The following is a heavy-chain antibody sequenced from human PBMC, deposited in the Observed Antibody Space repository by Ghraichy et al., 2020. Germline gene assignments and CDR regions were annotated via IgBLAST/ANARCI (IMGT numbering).Heavy chain of an antibody. Sequence: ASVKVSCKASGYTFTGYYMHWVRQAPGQGLEWMGRINPNSGGTNYAQKFQGRVTMTRDTSISTAYMELSRLRSDDTAVYYCARAAGYGGNSFKGPPQASSGTKFDYWGQGTLVTVSS. J-gene: IGHJ4*02. CDR1: GYTFTGYY. CDR2: INPNSGGT. CDR3: ARAAGYGGNSFKGPPQASSGTKFDY. D-gene: IGHD4-23*01. V-gene: IGHV1-2*06.